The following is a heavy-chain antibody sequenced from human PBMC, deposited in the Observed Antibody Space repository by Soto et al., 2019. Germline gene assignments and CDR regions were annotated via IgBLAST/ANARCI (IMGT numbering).Heavy chain of an antibody. V-gene: IGHV1-3*01. CDR2: INVGNGNT. CDR3: ATPQDYDDCIDS. D-gene: IGHD3-22*01. J-gene: IGHJ4*02. CDR1: GYTFTSYN. Sequence: ASVKVSCKTPGYTFTSYNIHWVRQAPGQRLEWMGWINVGNGNTRYSQKFQGRLTLTRDTPGNTAYLELNSLISEDTAVYYCATPQDYDDCIDSWGQGTLVTVFS.